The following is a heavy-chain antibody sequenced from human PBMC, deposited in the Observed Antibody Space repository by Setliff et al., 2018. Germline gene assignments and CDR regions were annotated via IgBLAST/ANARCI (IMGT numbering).Heavy chain of an antibody. Sequence: PSETLSLTCSVSGGSISPYYWIWIRQSPGKGLEWIGYIYDTGSTNSDPSLKSRVTMSVDTSKNQVSLKMTSVTAADTAVYYCARHGPTRTDSWFDSFDVWGQGTKVTVSS. D-gene: IGHD3-10*01. CDR1: GGSISPYY. CDR2: IYDTGST. V-gene: IGHV4-59*08. J-gene: IGHJ3*01. CDR3: ARHGPTRTDSWFDSFDV.